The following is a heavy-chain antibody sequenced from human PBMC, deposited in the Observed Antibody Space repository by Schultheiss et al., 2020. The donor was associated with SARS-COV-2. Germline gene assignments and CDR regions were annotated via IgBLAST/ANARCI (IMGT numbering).Heavy chain of an antibody. V-gene: IGHV3-23*01. J-gene: IGHJ6*02. CDR2: ISSAGGSK. D-gene: IGHD3-3*01. CDR1: GFTFSRYA. Sequence: GGSLRLSCAASGFTFSRYAMSWVRQAPGKGLEWVALISSAGGSKYYADSVEGRFSVSRDNSKNTLYLHINSVRAEDTAVYYCAGTHRVAFMIFGVDDYYALDVWGQGTTVTVSS. CDR3: AGTHRVAFMIFGVDDYYALDV.